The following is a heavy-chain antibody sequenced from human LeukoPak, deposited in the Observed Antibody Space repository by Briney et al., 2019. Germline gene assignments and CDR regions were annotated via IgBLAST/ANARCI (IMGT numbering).Heavy chain of an antibody. CDR1: GLTFSRYA. CDR2: VSTSGGST. CDR3: ARDYYDSSGYYG. D-gene: IGHD3-22*01. J-gene: IGHJ4*02. Sequence: QPGGSLRLSCAASGLTFSRYAMSWVRQAPGKGLEWVSGVSTSGGSTYYADSVKGRFTISRDNAKNTLYLQMNSLRAEDTAVYYCARDYYDSSGYYGWGQGTLVTVSS. V-gene: IGHV3-23*01.